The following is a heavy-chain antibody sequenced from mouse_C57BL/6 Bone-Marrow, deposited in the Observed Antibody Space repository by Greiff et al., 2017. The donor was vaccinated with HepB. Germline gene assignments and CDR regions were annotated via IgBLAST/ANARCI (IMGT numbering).Heavy chain of an antibody. J-gene: IGHJ4*01. Sequence: VKVVESGGGLVKPGGSLKLSCAASGFTFSDYGMHWVRQAPEKGLEWVAYISSGSSTIYYADTVKGRFTISRDNAKNTLFLQMTGLRSEDTAMYYCARLGIYDGSLYYAMDYWGQGTSVTVSS. CDR1: GFTFSDYG. V-gene: IGHV5-17*01. CDR2: ISSGSSTI. CDR3: ARLGIYDGSLYYAMDY. D-gene: IGHD2-3*01.